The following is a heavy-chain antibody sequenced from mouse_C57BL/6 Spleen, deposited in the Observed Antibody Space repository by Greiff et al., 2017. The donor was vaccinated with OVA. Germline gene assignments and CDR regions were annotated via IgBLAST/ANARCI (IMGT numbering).Heavy chain of an antibody. J-gene: IGHJ4*01. V-gene: IGHV5-17*01. CDR3: ANILLAMDY. Sequence: EVKLMESGGGLVKPGGSLKLSCAASGFTFSDYGMHWVRQAPEKGLEWVAYISSGSSTIYYADTVKGRFTISRDNAKNTLFLQMTSLRSEDTAMYYCANILLAMDYWGQGTSVTVSS. D-gene: IGHD2-10*01. CDR1: GFTFSDYG. CDR2: ISSGSSTI.